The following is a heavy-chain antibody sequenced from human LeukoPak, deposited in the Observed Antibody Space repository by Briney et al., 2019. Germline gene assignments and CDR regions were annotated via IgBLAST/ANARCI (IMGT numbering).Heavy chain of an antibody. J-gene: IGHJ3*02. V-gene: IGHV4-59*12. CDR1: GGSISSYY. CDR2: IYYSGST. CDR3: ARDQGWVLGELISNTFDI. D-gene: IGHD3-22*01. Sequence: SETLSLTCTVSGGSISSYYWNWIRQPPGKGLEWIGYIYYSGSTNYNPSLKSRVTISVDTSKNQFSLNLNSVTAADTAVYYCARDQGWVLGELISNTFDIWGQGTTVTVSS.